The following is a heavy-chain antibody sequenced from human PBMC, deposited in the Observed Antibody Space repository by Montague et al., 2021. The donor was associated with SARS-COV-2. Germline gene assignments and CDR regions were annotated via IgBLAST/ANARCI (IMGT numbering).Heavy chain of an antibody. CDR1: GFTFSPYA. V-gene: IGHV3-23*01. Sequence: SLRLSCAASGFTFSPYAMSWVRQAPGKGLEWVSSVTGSGGATYYXXSLKVRFTISRDNSKNTTFLHMNSLRAEDTAVYYCARQVGMGRVTYGMDGWGQGTTVTVSS. CDR3: ARQVGMGRVTYGMDG. J-gene: IGHJ6*02. CDR2: VTGSGGAT. D-gene: IGHD4-23*01.